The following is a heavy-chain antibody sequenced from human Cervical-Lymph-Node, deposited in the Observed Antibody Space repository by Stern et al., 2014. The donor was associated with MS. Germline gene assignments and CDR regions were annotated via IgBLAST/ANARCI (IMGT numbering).Heavy chain of an antibody. CDR3: AREGRIGLDS. V-gene: IGHV1-3*04. CDR1: GNSFTSYA. J-gene: IGHJ5*01. CDR2: INNGEGNV. Sequence: QVQLQQSGAEVKEPGASVKVSCKASGNSFTSYAIHWVRQAPGQSLEWMGWINNGEGNVKYSQEFQGRVTITRDASATTAYMELSSLTSEDTAMYYCAREGRIGLDSWGQGTLVTVSS. D-gene: IGHD2-21*01.